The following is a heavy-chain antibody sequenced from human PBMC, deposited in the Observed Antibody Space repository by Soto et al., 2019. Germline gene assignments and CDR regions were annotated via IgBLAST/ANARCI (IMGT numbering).Heavy chain of an antibody. J-gene: IGHJ4*02. D-gene: IGHD1-26*01. CDR3: ARGPSGDKVDY. CDR1: GGSISTAFYY. V-gene: IGHV4-30-4*01. CDR2: IFNSGST. Sequence: QVQLQESGPGLVEPSQTLSLTCTVSGGSISTAFYYWSWISQPPGKGLEWMGHIFNSGSTYSNPPFKSRVTISFETSQNQFSPKLNSVTAADTAVYYCARGPSGDKVDYWGQGTLVTV.